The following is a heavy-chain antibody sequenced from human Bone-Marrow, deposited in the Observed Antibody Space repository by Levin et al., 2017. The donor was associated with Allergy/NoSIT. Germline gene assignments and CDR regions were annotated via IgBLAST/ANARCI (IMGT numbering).Heavy chain of an antibody. CDR3: AKRGGNEDSRSSFGRWFDP. CDR2: IYHSGST. V-gene: IGHV4-4*02. D-gene: IGHD6-6*01. CDR1: GGPISTSNW. J-gene: IGHJ5*02. Sequence: KASETLSLTCAVSGGPISTSNWWSWVRQPPGKGLEWIGEIYHSGSTNYNPSLKSRVTISIDRSNHYFSLRLNSVTAADTAIYYCAKRGGNEDSRSSFGRWFDPWGQGTLVTVSS.